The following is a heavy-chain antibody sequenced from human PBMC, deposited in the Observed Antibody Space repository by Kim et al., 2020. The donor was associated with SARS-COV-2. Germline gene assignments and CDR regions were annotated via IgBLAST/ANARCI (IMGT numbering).Heavy chain of an antibody. J-gene: IGHJ4*02. D-gene: IGHD6-19*01. CDR3: ASRRGGWLSAY. Sequence: YADSVKGRFTISRDTAKNTMYLQMNSLRAEDTAVYYCASRRGGWLSAYWGQGILVSVSS. V-gene: IGHV3-74*01.